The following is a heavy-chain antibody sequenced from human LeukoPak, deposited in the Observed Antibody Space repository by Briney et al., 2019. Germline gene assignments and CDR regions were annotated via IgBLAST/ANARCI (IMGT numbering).Heavy chain of an antibody. CDR3: TTVTLRPVGL. Sequence: GGSLRLSCAASGFSFSSYAMHWVRQAPGKGLEWVGRIKSKTDGGTIDYAAPVKGRFTISRDDSKNTLFLQMNSLKIEDTAVYYCTTVTLRPVGLWGQGTLVTVSS. CDR1: GFSFSSYA. J-gene: IGHJ4*02. V-gene: IGHV3-15*05. D-gene: IGHD3-10*01. CDR2: IKSKTDGGTI.